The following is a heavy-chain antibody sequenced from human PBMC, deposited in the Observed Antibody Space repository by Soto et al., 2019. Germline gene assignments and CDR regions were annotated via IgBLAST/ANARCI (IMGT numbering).Heavy chain of an antibody. CDR2: IYHSGST. Sequence: SETLSLTCAVSGGSISSSNWWSWVRQPPGKGLEWIGEIYHSGSTNYNPSLKSRVTISVDKSKIQFSLKLSSVTAADTAVYYCARFMVRGVRYYYYYGMDVWGQGTTVTVSS. CDR3: ARFMVRGVRYYYYYGMDV. J-gene: IGHJ6*02. V-gene: IGHV4-4*02. CDR1: GGSISSSNW. D-gene: IGHD3-10*01.